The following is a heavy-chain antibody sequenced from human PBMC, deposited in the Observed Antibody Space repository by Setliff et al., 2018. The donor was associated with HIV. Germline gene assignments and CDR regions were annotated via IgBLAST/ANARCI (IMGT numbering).Heavy chain of an antibody. CDR1: GFTFISYG. V-gene: IGHV3-30*02. J-gene: IGHJ1*01. CDR2: IRYDGSYR. D-gene: IGHD5-18*01. Sequence: PGGSLRLSCAVSGFTFISYGMYWVRQAPGKGLEWVAFIRYDGSYRYYVDSVKGRFTISRDNSKNTMFLQMNSLRVEDTAIYYCAKMHTAMDPDTFEYFQHWGQGTLVTVSS. CDR3: AKMHTAMDPDTFEYFQH.